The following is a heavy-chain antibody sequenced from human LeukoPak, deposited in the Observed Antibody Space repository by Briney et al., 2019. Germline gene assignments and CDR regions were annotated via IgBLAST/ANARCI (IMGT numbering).Heavy chain of an antibody. CDR2: MYHSGST. CDR3: ARCYSSSWYINWFDP. Sequence: PSETLSLTCAVSGGSLSSSYWCSWVRQPPGKGLEWIGEMYHSGSTNYNPSLKSRVTISVDKSKNQFSLRLSSVTAADTAVSYCARCYSSSWYINWFDPWGQGTLVTVSS. D-gene: IGHD6-13*01. J-gene: IGHJ5*02. CDR1: GGSLSSSYW. V-gene: IGHV4-4*02.